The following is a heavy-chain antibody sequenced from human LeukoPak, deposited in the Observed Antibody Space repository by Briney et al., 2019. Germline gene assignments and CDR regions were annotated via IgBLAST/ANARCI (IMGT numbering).Heavy chain of an antibody. V-gene: IGHV3-13*01. J-gene: IGHJ5*02. CDR1: GFTLSTYD. CDR3: ARAVAGTHWFGP. Sequence: GGSLRLSCAASGFTLSTYDMHWVRQPTGKGLEWVSGIDIPGNTYYPDSVKGRFTMSRESAENSLYLQMNSLRAGDTAVYYCARAVAGTHWFGPWGQGTLVTVSS. CDR2: IDIPGNT. D-gene: IGHD6-19*01.